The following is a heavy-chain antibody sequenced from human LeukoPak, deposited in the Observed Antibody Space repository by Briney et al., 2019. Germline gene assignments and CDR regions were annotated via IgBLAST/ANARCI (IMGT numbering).Heavy chain of an antibody. CDR2: ISSTSTNM. V-gene: IGHV3-48*01. CDR1: RFTFSTYS. CDR3: VRNDGDDAFDI. Sequence: PGGSLRLSCAASRFTFSTYSMNWVRQAPGRWLGWVSYISSTSTNMYYKDSVKGRFTISRDNAKNSLYLHMTSLRAEDTAVYYCVRNDGDDAFDIWGPGTRVTVSS. J-gene: IGHJ3*02. D-gene: IGHD4-17*01.